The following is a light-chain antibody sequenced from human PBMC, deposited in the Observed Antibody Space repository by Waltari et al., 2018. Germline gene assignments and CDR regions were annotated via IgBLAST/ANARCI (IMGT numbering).Light chain of an antibody. Sequence: QSVVIQPPSASGTPGPRVTISCSGSSSHIGSNTVNWYQQLPGTAPKLLIYSNNQRPSGVPDRFSGSKSGTSASLAISGLQSEDETDYYCAAWDDSLNGWVFGGGTKLTVL. CDR1: SSHIGSNT. V-gene: IGLV1-44*01. CDR3: AAWDDSLNGWV. CDR2: SNN. J-gene: IGLJ3*02.